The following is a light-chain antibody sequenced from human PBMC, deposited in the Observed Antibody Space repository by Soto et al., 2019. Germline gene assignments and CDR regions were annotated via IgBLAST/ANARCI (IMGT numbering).Light chain of an antibody. CDR1: SSDVGSYNR. Sequence: QCVLTQPPSVSGSPGQSVTISCTGTSSDVGSYNRVSWYQHPPGTAPKLMIYEVSNRPSGVPDRFSGSKSGNTASLTISGLQAEDEADYYCTSFTISSTLVFGGGTKLTVL. V-gene: IGLV2-18*02. CDR2: EVS. CDR3: TSFTISSTLV. J-gene: IGLJ2*01.